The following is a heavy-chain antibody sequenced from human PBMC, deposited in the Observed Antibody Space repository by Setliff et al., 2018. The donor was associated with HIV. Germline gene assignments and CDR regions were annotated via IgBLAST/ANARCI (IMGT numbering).Heavy chain of an antibody. D-gene: IGHD3-22*01. J-gene: IGHJ4*02. Sequence: SETLSLTCSVSGGSVSSVNYYWSWIRQPPGKGLEWIGYIHYTGSTTYNPSLKSRVTMSVDTSKNQFSLKLSSVTAADTAVYYCARDRLTYYFDYWGQGSPVTVSS. CDR1: GGSVSSVNYY. CDR2: IHYTGST. CDR3: ARDRLTYYFDY. V-gene: IGHV4-61*01.